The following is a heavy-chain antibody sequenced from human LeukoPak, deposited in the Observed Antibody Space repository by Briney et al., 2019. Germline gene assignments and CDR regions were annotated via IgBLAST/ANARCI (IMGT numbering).Heavy chain of an antibody. CDR2: IYYSGST. CDR3: AREGIVVVPAAMN. J-gene: IGHJ4*02. D-gene: IGHD2-2*01. Sequence: SETLSLTCTVSGGSISSGDYYWSWIRQPPGKGLEWIGYIYYSGSTYYNPSLKSRVTISVDTSKNQCSLKLSSVTAADTAVYYCAREGIVVVPAAMNWGQGTLVTVSS. V-gene: IGHV4-30-4*08. CDR1: GGSISSGDYY.